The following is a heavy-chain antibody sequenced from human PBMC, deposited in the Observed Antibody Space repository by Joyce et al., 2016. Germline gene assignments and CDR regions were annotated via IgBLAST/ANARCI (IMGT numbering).Heavy chain of an antibody. D-gene: IGHD3-10*01. J-gene: IGHJ4*02. Sequence: QLLLQESGPGLVKTSQTLSLTCAVSGDSFTTGGYAWNWIRQPPGKGLEWIGDIYHSGNTHFTPSLQSRVTISVDRSKSQFSLKLSSVTAADTAVYYCARAPRGPGYFDSWGQGTLVTVS. CDR3: ARAPRGPGYFDS. CDR1: GDSFTTGGYA. CDR2: IYHSGNT. V-gene: IGHV4-30-2*01.